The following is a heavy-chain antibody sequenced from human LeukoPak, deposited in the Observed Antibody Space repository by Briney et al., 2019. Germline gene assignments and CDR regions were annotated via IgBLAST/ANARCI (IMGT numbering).Heavy chain of an antibody. CDR2: IIPIFGTA. D-gene: IGHD2-2*01. CDR3: ARANPLSSPPVYCYYYGMDV. CDR1: GGTFSSYA. V-gene: IGHV1-69*01. Sequence: SVKVSCKASGGTFSSYAISWVRQAPGQGLEWMGGIIPIFGTANYAQKFQGRVTITADESTSTAYMELSSLRSEDTAVYYCARANPLSSPPVYCYYYGMDVWGKGTTVTVSS. J-gene: IGHJ6*04.